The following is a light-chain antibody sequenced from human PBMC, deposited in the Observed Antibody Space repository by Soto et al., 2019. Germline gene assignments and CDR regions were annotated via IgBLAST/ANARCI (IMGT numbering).Light chain of an antibody. CDR3: QHFNIYPIP. V-gene: IGKV1-9*01. Sequence: DFQLSQSPSFLSASVRDRVTITCRASQGISSNLAWYQQKPGKAPKLLIYAASTLQSGVPSRFSGSGSGTEFTLTISSLQPEDFAPYYCQHFNIYPIPFCQGTLLEIK. J-gene: IGKJ5*01. CDR1: QGISSN. CDR2: AAS.